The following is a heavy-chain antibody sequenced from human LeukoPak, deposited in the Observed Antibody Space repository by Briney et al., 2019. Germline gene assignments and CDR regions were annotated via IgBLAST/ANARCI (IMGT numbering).Heavy chain of an antibody. D-gene: IGHD4-17*01. Sequence: PGGSLRLSCAASGFTFSSYAMSWVRQAPGKGLEWVSAISGSGGSTYYADSVKGRFTISRDNSKNTLYLQMNSLRAQDTAVYYCATWVDYGDPSIKHWGQGTLVTVSS. J-gene: IGHJ4*02. V-gene: IGHV3-23*01. CDR2: ISGSGGST. CDR1: GFTFSSYA. CDR3: ATWVDYGDPSIKH.